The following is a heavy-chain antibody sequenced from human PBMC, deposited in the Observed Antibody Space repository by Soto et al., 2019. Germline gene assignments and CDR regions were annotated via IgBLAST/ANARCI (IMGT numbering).Heavy chain of an antibody. CDR3: ARTEYQFTMDV. CDR1: GYTFTDYY. Sequence: ASVKVSCKASGYTFTDYYIHWVRQAPGQGLEWMGWINPYSGGTNYAQRFQGWVTMTRNTSISTAYMELSRLTSDDTAVYYCARTEYQFTMDVWGQGTTVTVSS. V-gene: IGHV1-2*04. D-gene: IGHD2-2*01. CDR2: INPYSGGT. J-gene: IGHJ6*02.